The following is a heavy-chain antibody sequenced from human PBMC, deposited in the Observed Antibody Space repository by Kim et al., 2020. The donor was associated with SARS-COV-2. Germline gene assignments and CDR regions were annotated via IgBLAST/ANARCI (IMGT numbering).Heavy chain of an antibody. CDR3: ARDLKSSTIFGVAPVGY. Sequence: ASVKVSCKASGYTFTGYYMHWVRQAPGQGLEWMGWINPNSGGTNYAQKFQGRVTMTRDTSISTAYMELSRLRSDDTAVYYCARDLKSSTIFGVAPVGYWGQGTLVTVSS. J-gene: IGHJ4*02. CDR2: INPNSGGT. CDR1: GYTFTGYY. D-gene: IGHD3-3*01. V-gene: IGHV1-2*02.